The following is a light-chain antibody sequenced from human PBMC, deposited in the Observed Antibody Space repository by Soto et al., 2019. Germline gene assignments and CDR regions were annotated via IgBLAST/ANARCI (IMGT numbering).Light chain of an antibody. CDR2: EVS. J-gene: IGLJ1*01. CDR3: SSYTSSSTRV. Sequence: QYALTQPASASGSPGQSITISCTGTSSDVGGYNYVSWYQQHPGKAPKLMIYEVSNRPSGVSNRFSGSKSGNTASLTISGLQAEDEADYYCSSYTSSSTRVFGTGTKVTVL. V-gene: IGLV2-14*01. CDR1: SSDVGGYNY.